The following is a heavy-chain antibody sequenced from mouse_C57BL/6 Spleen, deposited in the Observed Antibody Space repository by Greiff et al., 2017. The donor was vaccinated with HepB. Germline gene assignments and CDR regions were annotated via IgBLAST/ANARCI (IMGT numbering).Heavy chain of an antibody. D-gene: IGHD2-5*01. Sequence: EVKLMESGGDLVKPGGSLKLSCAASGFTFSSYGMSWVRQTPDKRLEWVATISSGGSYTYYPDSVKGRFTISRDNAKNTLYLQMSSLKSEDTAMYYSARLSNQYYFDYWGQGTTLTVSS. CDR3: ARLSNQYYFDY. CDR2: ISSGGSYT. J-gene: IGHJ2*01. CDR1: GFTFSSYG. V-gene: IGHV5-6*01.